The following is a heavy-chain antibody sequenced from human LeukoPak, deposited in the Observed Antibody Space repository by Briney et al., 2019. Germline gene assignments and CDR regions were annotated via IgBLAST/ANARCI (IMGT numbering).Heavy chain of an antibody. CDR3: ARTYSSGWYRGFDY. D-gene: IGHD6-19*01. J-gene: IGHJ4*02. V-gene: IGHV4-34*01. Sequence: SETLSLTCAVYGGSFSGYYWSWIRQPPGKGLEWIGEINHSGSTNYNPSLKSRVTISVDTSKNQFSLELSSVTAADTAVYYCARTYSSGWYRGFDYWGQGTLVTVSS. CDR2: INHSGST. CDR1: GGSFSGYY.